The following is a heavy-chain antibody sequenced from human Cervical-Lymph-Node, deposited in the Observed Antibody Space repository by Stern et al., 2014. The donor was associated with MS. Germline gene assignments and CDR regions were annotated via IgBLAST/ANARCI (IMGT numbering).Heavy chain of an antibody. J-gene: IGHJ6*02. D-gene: IGHD6-13*01. CDR3: ARGRQQLEDYYYYYYPMDV. CDR2: IYRSGST. Sequence: QVQLQESGPGLVKPSGTLSLTCAVSGGSISSSDWWSWVRQPPEKGLEVVGVIYRSGSTSPSPSRRRRVTISVDKSKNQVSPKLSSVTAADTAVYYCARGRQQLEDYYYYYYPMDVWGQGATVTVSS. V-gene: IGHV4-4*02. CDR1: GGSISSSDW.